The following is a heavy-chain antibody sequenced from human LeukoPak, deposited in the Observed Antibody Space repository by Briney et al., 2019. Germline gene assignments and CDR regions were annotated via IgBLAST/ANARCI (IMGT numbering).Heavy chain of an antibody. Sequence: GASVKVSCKASGYTFTSYAMNWVRQAPGQGLEWMGWINPNSGGTNYAQKFQGRVTMTRDTSISTAYMELRSLRSDDTAVYYCARDLWSEETGDPIDAFDIWGQGTMVTVSS. CDR3: ARDLWSEETGDPIDAFDI. J-gene: IGHJ3*02. CDR2: INPNSGGT. D-gene: IGHD7-27*01. V-gene: IGHV1-2*02. CDR1: GYTFTSYA.